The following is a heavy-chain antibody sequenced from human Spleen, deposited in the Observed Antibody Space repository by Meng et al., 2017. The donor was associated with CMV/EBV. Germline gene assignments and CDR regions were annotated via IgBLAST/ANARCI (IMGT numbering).Heavy chain of an antibody. V-gene: IGHV1-46*01. CDR2: INPSGGST. D-gene: IGHD3-22*01. CDR1: GYTFTSYY. J-gene: IGHJ3*01. Sequence: ASVKVSCKASGYTFTSYYMHWVRQAPGQGLEWMGLINPSGGSTSYAQKFQGRVTMTRDTSTSTVYMELSSLRSEDTAVYYCTRDLVGYDAFDVWSQGTMVTVSS. CDR3: TRDLVGYDAFDV.